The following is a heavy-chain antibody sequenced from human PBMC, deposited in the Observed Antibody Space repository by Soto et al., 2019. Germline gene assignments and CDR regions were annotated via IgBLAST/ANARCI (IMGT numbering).Heavy chain of an antibody. CDR3: ANAGIAVAGGAFDI. CDR1: GFTFSSYG. Sequence: QVQLVESGGGVVQPGRSLRLSCAASGFTFSSYGMHWVRQAPGKGLEWVAVISYDGSNKYYADSVKGRFTISRDNSKNTLYLQLNSLTAEDTAVYYCANAGIAVAGGAFDIWVQGTMVTVSS. CDR2: ISYDGSNK. V-gene: IGHV3-30*18. J-gene: IGHJ3*02. D-gene: IGHD6-19*01.